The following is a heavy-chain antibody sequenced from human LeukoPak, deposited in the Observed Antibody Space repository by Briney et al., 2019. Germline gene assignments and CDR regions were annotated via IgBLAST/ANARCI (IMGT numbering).Heavy chain of an antibody. CDR3: ATGVLVGGAFDI. Sequence: GGSLRLSCAASGFTFSSYGMHWVRQAPGKGLEWVAVISYDGSNKYYADSVKGRFTISRDNSKNTLYLQMNSLRAEDAAFYYCATGVLVGGAFDIWGQGTMVTVSS. V-gene: IGHV3-30*19. CDR2: ISYDGSNK. D-gene: IGHD3-3*02. J-gene: IGHJ3*02. CDR1: GFTFSSYG.